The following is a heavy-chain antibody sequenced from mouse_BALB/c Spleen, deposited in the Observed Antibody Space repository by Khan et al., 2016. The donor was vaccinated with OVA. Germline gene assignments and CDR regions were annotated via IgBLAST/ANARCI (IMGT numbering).Heavy chain of an antibody. CDR1: GYSITSDYA. V-gene: IGHV3-2*02. J-gene: IGHJ2*01. CDR2: ISYSGNT. D-gene: IGHD1-1*01. CDR3: ARIYGGDFDY. Sequence: VQLKQSGPGLVKPSQSLSLTCTVTGYSITSDYAWNWIRQFPGNKLEWLVYISYSGNTKSNPPLKSRISTSRDTSENQFFLQLNSVTIEDTATYYCARIYGGDFDYWGQGTTLTVSS.